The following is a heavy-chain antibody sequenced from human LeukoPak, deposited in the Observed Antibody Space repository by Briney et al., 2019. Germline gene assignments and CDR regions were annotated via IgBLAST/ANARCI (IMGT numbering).Heavy chain of an antibody. D-gene: IGHD3-3*01. CDR3: AKAYTSGYHLVDAFDI. J-gene: IGHJ3*02. Sequence: GGSLRLSCAASGFTFDDYAMHWVRQAPGKGLEWVSGISWNSGSIGYADSVKGRFTISRDNAKNSLYLQMNSLRAEDTALYYCAKAYTSGYHLVDAFDIWGQGTMVTVSS. V-gene: IGHV3-9*01. CDR2: ISWNSGSI. CDR1: GFTFDDYA.